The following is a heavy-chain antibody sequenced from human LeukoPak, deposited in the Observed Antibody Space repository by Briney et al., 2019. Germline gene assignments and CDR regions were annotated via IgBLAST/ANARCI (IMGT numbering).Heavy chain of an antibody. Sequence: GGSLRLSCAASGFTFRSYAMSWVRQAPGKGLEWVSVISGSGGNTNYADSVKGRFTISRDNSKNTLYLQMNSLRAEDTDVYYCAKDFPVSGFKPNAFDIWGQGTMVTVSS. V-gene: IGHV3-23*01. J-gene: IGHJ3*02. D-gene: IGHD3-10*01. CDR2: ISGSGGNT. CDR3: AKDFPVSGFKPNAFDI. CDR1: GFTFRSYA.